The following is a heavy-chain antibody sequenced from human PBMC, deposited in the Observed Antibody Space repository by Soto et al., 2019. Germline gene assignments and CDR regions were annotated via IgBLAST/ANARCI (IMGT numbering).Heavy chain of an antibody. D-gene: IGHD3-3*01. CDR1: GFTFSSYS. J-gene: IGHJ6*02. CDR3: ARGFWSGYYDLQNYYYYGMDV. Sequence: EVQLVESGGGLVKPGGSLRLSCAASGFTFSSYSMNWVRQAPGKGLEWVSSISSSSSYIYYADSVKGRFTISRDNAKNSLYLQMNSLRAEDKAVYYCARGFWSGYYDLQNYYYYGMDVWGQGTTVTVSS. CDR2: ISSSSSYI. V-gene: IGHV3-21*01.